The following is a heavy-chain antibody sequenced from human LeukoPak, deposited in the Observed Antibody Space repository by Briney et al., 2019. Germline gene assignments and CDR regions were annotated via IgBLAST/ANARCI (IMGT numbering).Heavy chain of an antibody. Sequence: ASVKVSCKASGGTFSSYAISWVRQAPGQGLEWLGIINPSLHIPIYAQTFQGRVTMTTDMSTSTFYMELSNLVSEDTAVYYCAKDPRDISTGNYDEFDIWGQGTMVTVSS. D-gene: IGHD3-9*01. V-gene: IGHV1-69*04. CDR2: INPSLHIP. CDR3: AKDPRDISTGNYDEFDI. CDR1: GGTFSSYA. J-gene: IGHJ3*02.